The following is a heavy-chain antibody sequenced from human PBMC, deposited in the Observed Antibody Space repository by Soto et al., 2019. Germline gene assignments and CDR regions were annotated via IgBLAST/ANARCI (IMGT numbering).Heavy chain of an antibody. CDR1: GLPFNRNG. CDR2: IWYDGSKE. V-gene: IGHV3-33*01. J-gene: IGHJ6*02. D-gene: IGHD1-1*01. CDR3: ARDRSAGNYFYYGMDV. Sequence: LRLSCAASGLPFNRNGMHWVRQAPGKGLEWVAVIWYDGSKEYYSDSVKGRFTISRDNSKNMLYLQMNSVRVEDTAVYFCARDRSAGNYFYYGMDVWGQGTTVTVSS.